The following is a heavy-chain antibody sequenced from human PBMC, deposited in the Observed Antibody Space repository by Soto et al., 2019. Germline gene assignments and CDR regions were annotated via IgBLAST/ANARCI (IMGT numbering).Heavy chain of an antibody. D-gene: IGHD2-15*01. CDR1: GFTFSSYA. V-gene: IGHV3-30-3*01. CDR3: ARVSALRAFDP. J-gene: IGHJ5*02. Sequence: QVQLVESGGGVVQPGRSLRLSCAASGFTFSSYAMHWVRQAPGKGLEWVALISYDGSNKYYGVSVKGRFTISRDNSKNTLYLQMNSLRAEDTAVYYCARVSALRAFDPWGQGTLVTVSS. CDR2: ISYDGSNK.